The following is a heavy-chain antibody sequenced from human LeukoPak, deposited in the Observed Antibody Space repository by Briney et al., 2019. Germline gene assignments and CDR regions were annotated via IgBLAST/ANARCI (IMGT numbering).Heavy chain of an antibody. CDR2: ITISDGNT. J-gene: IGHJ4*02. CDR1: GFTFSSYT. V-gene: IGHV3-23*01. CDR3: AKDGGLWVSAHWGDS. D-gene: IGHD7-27*01. Sequence: GGSLRLSCAASGFTFSSYTMSWVRQAPGKGLEWVSTITISDGNTYYADSVKGRFTVSRDNSKNTLYLQMNSLRAEDTAVYYCAKDGGLWVSAHWGDSWGRGTLVTVSS.